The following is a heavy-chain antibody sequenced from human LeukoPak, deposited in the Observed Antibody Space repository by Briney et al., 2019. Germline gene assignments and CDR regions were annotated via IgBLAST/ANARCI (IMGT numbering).Heavy chain of an antibody. Sequence: GRSLRLSCAASGFTFSNYGMHWVRQAPGKGLEWVAVISYDGSNRYYADSVKGRFTISRDNSKNTLYLQMNRLRVEDTAVYYCARDGTPNYSSGWVYMDVWGEGTTVTISS. D-gene: IGHD6-25*01. CDR2: ISYDGSNR. CDR1: GFTFSNYG. J-gene: IGHJ6*03. CDR3: ARDGTPNYSSGWVYMDV. V-gene: IGHV3-30*03.